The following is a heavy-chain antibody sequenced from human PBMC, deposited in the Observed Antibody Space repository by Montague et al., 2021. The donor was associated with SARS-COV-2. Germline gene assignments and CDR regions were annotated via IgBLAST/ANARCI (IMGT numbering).Heavy chain of an antibody. D-gene: IGHD6-19*01. CDR2: MYSSGTT. Sequence: SETLSLTCSVSGGSISSTSFFWAWIRQPPGKGLEWVGSMYSSGTTYYNPSLKSRVTISGDTSRNQLSVRLSSVTDADTAVYYCARSSSGWFIYWGQGTLVTVSS. CDR3: ARSSSGWFIY. V-gene: IGHV4-39*01. J-gene: IGHJ4*02. CDR1: GGSISSTSFF.